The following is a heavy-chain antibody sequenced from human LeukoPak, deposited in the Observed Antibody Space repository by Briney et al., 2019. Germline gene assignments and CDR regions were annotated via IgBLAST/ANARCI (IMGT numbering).Heavy chain of an antibody. CDR2: IYTSGST. Sequence: PSETLSLTCTISGGSISTSNYYWGWIRQPPGKGLEWIGRIYTSGSTNYNPSLKSRVTMSVDTSKNQFSLKLSSVTAADTAVYYCARDQDYGDYAEGYNWFDPWGQGTLVTVSS. V-gene: IGHV4-39*07. J-gene: IGHJ5*02. CDR3: ARDQDYGDYAEGYNWFDP. CDR1: GGSISTSNYY. D-gene: IGHD4-17*01.